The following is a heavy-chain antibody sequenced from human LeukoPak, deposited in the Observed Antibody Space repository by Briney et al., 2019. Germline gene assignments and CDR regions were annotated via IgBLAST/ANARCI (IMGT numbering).Heavy chain of an antibody. D-gene: IGHD3-10*01. CDR1: GFTFSSYG. J-gene: IGHJ4*02. CDR3: AKGGSITMVRGALNYFDY. Sequence: GGSLRLSCAASGFTFSSYGMHWVRQAPGKGLEWVAVISYDGSNKYYADSVKGRFTISRDNSKNTLYLQMNSLRAEDTAVYYCAKGGSITMVRGALNYFDYWGQGTLVTVSS. V-gene: IGHV3-30*18. CDR2: ISYDGSNK.